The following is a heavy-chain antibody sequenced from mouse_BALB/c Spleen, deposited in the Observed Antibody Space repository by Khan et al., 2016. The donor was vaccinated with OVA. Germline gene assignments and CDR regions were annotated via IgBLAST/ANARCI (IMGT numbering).Heavy chain of an antibody. CDR1: GYSITSGYY. J-gene: IGHJ3*01. D-gene: IGHD2-2*01. CDR3: ARSIYGYEQAWFAY. Sequence: VQLKQSGPGLVKPSQSLSLTCSVTGYSITSGYYCNWIRQFPGNKLEWMGYISFDGSNNYNPSLRNRSSVTRDTSKNRFFLKLMFVNTEDQVTNYCARSIYGYEQAWFAYWGKGTLVTVYA. CDR2: ISFDGSN. V-gene: IGHV3-6*02.